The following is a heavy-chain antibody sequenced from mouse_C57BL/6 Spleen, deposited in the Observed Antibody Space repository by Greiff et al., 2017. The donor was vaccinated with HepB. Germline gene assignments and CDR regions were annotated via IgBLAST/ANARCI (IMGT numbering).Heavy chain of an antibody. Sequence: QVQLKESGPELVKPGASVKISCKASGYSFSSSWMNWVKQRPGKGLEWIGRIYPGDGDTNYNGKFKGKATLTADKSSSTAYMQLSSLTSEDSAVYFCARSGDGLQAMDYWGQGTSVTVSS. V-gene: IGHV1-82*01. CDR3: ARSGDGLQAMDY. J-gene: IGHJ4*01. CDR2: IYPGDGDT. D-gene: IGHD2-3*01. CDR1: GYSFSSSW.